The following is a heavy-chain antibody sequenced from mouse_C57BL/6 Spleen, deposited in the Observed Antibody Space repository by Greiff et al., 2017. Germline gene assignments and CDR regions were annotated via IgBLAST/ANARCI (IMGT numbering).Heavy chain of an antibody. CDR3: ARGSSYDYAGDY. V-gene: IGHV5-15*01. Sequence: EVMLVESGGGLVQPGGSLKLSCAASGFTFSDYGMAWVRQAPRKGLEWVAFISNLAYSIYYADTVTGRFTISRENAKNTLYLEMSSLRSEDTAMXYCARGSSYDYAGDYWGQGTSVTVSA. D-gene: IGHD1-1*01. CDR1: GFTFSDYG. CDR2: ISNLAYSI. J-gene: IGHJ4*01.